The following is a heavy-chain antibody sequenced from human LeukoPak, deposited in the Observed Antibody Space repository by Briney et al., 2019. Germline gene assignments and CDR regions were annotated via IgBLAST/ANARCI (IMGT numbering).Heavy chain of an antibody. CDR1: GFTFNYYS. J-gene: IGHJ4*02. V-gene: IGHV3-21*01. CDR3: AKKFLTGRLIDY. Sequence: GGSLRLSCAASGFTFNYYSMNWVRQAPGKGLEWVSSISTSSTYIFYIDSVKGRFTISRDNSKNTLYLQMSSLRAEDTAVFYCAKKFLTGRLIDYWGQGTLVTVSS. CDR2: ISTSSTYI. D-gene: IGHD7-27*01.